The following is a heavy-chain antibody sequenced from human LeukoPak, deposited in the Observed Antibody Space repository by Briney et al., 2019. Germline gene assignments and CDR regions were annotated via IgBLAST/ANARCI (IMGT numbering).Heavy chain of an antibody. D-gene: IGHD2-2*01. CDR3: ARDTKYAFDN. V-gene: IGHV3-48*01. Sequence: GGSLKLSCAASGFTFSDYSMNWVRQAPGKGLEWISYVGISSGNTKYADSVKGRFTISGDKAKNLLYLLMNSLRVEDTAVYYCARDTKYAFDNWGQGTLVTVSS. CDR1: GFTFSDYS. CDR2: VGISSGNT. J-gene: IGHJ4*02.